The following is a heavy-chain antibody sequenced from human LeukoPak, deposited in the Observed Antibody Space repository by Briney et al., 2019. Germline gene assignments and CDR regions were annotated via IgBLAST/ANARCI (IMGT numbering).Heavy chain of an antibody. CDR2: INWNGGST. Sequence: PGRSLRLSCAASGFTFDDYGMSWVRQAPGKGLEWVSGINWNGGSTGYADSVKGRFTISRDNSKNTLYLQMNSLRAEDTAVYYCAKVGGLNAAWGQGTLGTVSS. CDR1: GFTFDDYG. V-gene: IGHV3-20*04. CDR3: AKVGGLNAA. D-gene: IGHD1-26*01. J-gene: IGHJ4*02.